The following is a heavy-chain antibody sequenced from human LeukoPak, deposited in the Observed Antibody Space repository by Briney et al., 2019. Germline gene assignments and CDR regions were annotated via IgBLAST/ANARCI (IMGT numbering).Heavy chain of an antibody. CDR3: VLAPNSNWFDL. D-gene: IGHD2-8*01. J-gene: IGHJ5*02. V-gene: IGHV4-59*03. CDR1: GDSTSNFY. CDR2: IHYSGSS. Sequence: SETLSLTCTVSGDSTSNFYWNWIRQSPGKGLEWIGNIHYSGSSVYNPSLKSRGTISIDTSRRQFFLKLNSVTAADTAVYFCVLAPNSNWFDLWGPGTLVTVSS.